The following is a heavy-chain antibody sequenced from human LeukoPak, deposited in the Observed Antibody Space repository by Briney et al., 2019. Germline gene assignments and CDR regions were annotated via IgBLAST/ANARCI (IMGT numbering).Heavy chain of an antibody. J-gene: IGHJ4*02. Sequence: GGSLRLSCAASEFTFSTYWMSWVRQAPGKGLEWVADIKHDGSEKYYVDSVKGRFTISRQNAKNSLFLQMNSLRAEDTAVYYCARETRVRWTDYWGQGILVTVSS. CDR3: ARETRVRWTDY. CDR2: IKHDGSEK. D-gene: IGHD5-24*01. CDR1: EFTFSTYW. V-gene: IGHV3-7*01.